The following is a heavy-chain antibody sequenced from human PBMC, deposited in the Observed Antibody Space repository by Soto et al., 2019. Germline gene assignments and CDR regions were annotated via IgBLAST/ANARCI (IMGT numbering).Heavy chain of an antibody. CDR1: GFPFTRYS. Sequence: EVQLVESGGGLVKPGGSLRLSCAASGFPFTRYSMNWVRQAPGKGLEWVSSISSTTNYIYYADSMKGRFTVSRDNAKNSVYLEMNSLSAEDTALYYCARESEDLTSNFAYWGQGTLVTVSS. J-gene: IGHJ4*02. V-gene: IGHV3-21*01. CDR3: ARESEDLTSNFAY. CDR2: ISSTTNYI.